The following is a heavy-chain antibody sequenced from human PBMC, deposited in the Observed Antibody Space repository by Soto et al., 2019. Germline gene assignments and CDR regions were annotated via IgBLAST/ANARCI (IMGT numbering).Heavy chain of an antibody. V-gene: IGHV3-23*01. CDR1: GVTFSSYA. CDR3: SRRGSGSYYDY. J-gene: IGHJ4*02. D-gene: IGHD1-26*01. Sequence: EVQLLESGGGLVQPGGSLRLSCAASGVTFSSYAMRWVRQAPVKGLEWVSAMSGSGGSTSYADSVKGRFTISRDTSKNTLYLQMNSLRAEDKAVYYCSRRGSGSYYDYWGQGTLVTVSS. CDR2: MSGSGGST.